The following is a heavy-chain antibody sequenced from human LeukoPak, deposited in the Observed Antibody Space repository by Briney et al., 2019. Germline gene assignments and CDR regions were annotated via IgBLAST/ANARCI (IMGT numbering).Heavy chain of an antibody. J-gene: IGHJ5*02. Sequence: AASVKISCKASGYTFTNSDINWVRQATGQGLEWMGWMNPDSGNTGYAQNFQGRVTMTRNTSISTAYMELSSLRSEDTAVYYCARYITMVRGGSWFDPWGQGTLVTVSS. CDR3: ARYITMVRGGSWFDP. D-gene: IGHD3-10*01. V-gene: IGHV1-8*01. CDR1: GYTFTNSD. CDR2: MNPDSGNT.